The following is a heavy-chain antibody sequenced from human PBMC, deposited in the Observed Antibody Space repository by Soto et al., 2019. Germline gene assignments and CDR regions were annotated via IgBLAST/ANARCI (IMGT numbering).Heavy chain of an antibody. CDR1: GGTFSNYV. CDR3: ARDMTRTVVPYFDF. CDR2: VIPISGAA. J-gene: IGHJ4*02. V-gene: IGHV1-69*06. D-gene: IGHD1-7*01. Sequence: SVKVSCKASGGTFSNYVVNWVRQAPGQGLEWMGRVIPISGAANYAQKFQGRVTITADRSTSTSYMELSSLRSEDTAVYYCARDMTRTVVPYFDFWGQGTLVTVSS.